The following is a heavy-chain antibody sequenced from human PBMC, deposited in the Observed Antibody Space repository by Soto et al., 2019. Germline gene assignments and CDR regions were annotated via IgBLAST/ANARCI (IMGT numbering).Heavy chain of an antibody. J-gene: IGHJ3*02. CDR3: EREGLDTAGFFDI. Sequence: EVQLVESGGGLVQPGGSLRLSCAASGFTFSSYWMHWVRQVPGKGLAWVARINSDGSRTSYADSVKGRFTISRDSAKIALYLQMNRLRADDTAVYYCEREGLDTAGFFDIWGHGTMVTVSS. D-gene: IGHD6-13*01. CDR2: INSDGSRT. CDR1: GFTFSSYW. V-gene: IGHV3-74*01.